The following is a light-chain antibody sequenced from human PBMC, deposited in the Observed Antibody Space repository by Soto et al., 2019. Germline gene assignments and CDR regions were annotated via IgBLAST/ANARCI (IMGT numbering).Light chain of an antibody. CDR1: TSDVGGYNL. J-gene: IGLJ1*01. V-gene: IGLV2-23*01. Sequence: QSALTQPASVSGSPGQSITISCSGTTSDVGGYNLVSWYQQHTAKPPKLLIYEGTQRPSGVSSRFSGSKSGNTASLTISGLQAEDEADYYCCSYASSSSYVFGTGTKVTVL. CDR3: CSYASSSSYV. CDR2: EGT.